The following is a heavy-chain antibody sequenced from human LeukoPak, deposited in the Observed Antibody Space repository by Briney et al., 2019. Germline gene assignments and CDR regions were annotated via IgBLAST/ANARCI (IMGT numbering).Heavy chain of an antibody. J-gene: IGHJ3*02. CDR2: ISSSGSTI. Sequence: GGSLRLSCAASGFTFSSYWMSWIRQAPGKGLEWVSYISSSGSTIYYADSVKGRFTISRDNAKNSLYLQMNSLRAEDTAAYYCARYCSSTSCHDAVDIWGQGTMVTVSS. CDR3: ARYCSSTSCHDAVDI. V-gene: IGHV3-11*01. CDR1: GFTFSSYW. D-gene: IGHD2-2*01.